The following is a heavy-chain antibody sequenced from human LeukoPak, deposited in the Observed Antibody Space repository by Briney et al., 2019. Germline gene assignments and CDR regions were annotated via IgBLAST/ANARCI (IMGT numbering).Heavy chain of an antibody. D-gene: IGHD3-3*01. CDR1: GFTFSDYY. CDR3: ARELRFLEWLSYFDY. V-gene: IGHV3-11*01. J-gene: IGHJ4*02. Sequence: GGSLRLSCAASGFTFSDYYMSWIRQAPGKGLEWVSYNSSSGSTIYYADSVKGRFTISRDNAKNSLYLQMNSLRAEDTAVYYCARELRFLEWLSYFDYWGQGTLVTVSS. CDR2: NSSSGSTI.